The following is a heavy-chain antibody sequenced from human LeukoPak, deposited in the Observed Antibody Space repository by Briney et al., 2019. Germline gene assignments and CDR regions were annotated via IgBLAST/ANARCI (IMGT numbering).Heavy chain of an antibody. D-gene: IGHD5-12*01. V-gene: IGHV4-34*01. CDR1: GESLSGYF. CDR3: ARIPPRYSGDYYFDY. CDR2: SNHFGST. Sequence: SETLSLTCAVSGESLSGYFWTWIRQPPGKGLEWIGESNHFGSTDYNPSLRSRVTISVDTSKNQFFLNLSSVSAADTAVYYCARIPPRYSGDYYFDYWGQGTLVTVSP. J-gene: IGHJ4*02.